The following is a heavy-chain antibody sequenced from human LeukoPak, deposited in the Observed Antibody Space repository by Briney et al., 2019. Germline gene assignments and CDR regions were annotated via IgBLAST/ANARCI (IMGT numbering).Heavy chain of an antibody. CDR2: ISGSGGST. CDR3: ASHDSSGTNDY. D-gene: IGHD3-22*01. J-gene: IGHJ4*02. Sequence: GGSLRLSCAASGFTFSSYAMSWVRQAPGKGLEWVSGISGSGGSTYYADSVKGRFTISRDSSKNTLYLQMNSLRAEDTAVYYCASHDSSGTNDYWGQGTLVTVSS. CDR1: GFTFSSYA. V-gene: IGHV3-23*01.